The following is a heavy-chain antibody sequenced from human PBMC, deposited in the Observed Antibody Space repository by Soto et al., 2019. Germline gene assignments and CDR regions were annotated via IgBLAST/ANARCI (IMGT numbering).Heavy chain of an antibody. V-gene: IGHV3-43D*04. J-gene: IGHJ4*02. CDR2: INSDGTDS. D-gene: IGHD3-22*01. CDR1: GFDFEDFA. Sequence: GGSLRLSCAAAGFDFEDFAMHWVRQAPGKGLEWVSLINSDGTDSYYMDSVRGRFTISRDNGKNSLYLQMDRLRPEDTAFYFCAKALYYYDSSPLDHWGQGTLVTVSP. CDR3: AKALYYYDSSPLDH.